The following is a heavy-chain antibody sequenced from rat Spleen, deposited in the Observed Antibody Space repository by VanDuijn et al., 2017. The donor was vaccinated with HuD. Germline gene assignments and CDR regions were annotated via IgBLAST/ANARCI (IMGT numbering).Heavy chain of an antibody. CDR1: GFTFSDYD. CDR3: TREFWAPDY. CDR2: INYDGSSI. Sequence: EVQLVESGGGLVQPGRSLKLSCAVSGFTFSDYDMSWVRQAPRKSLEWVATINYDGSSIYYRDTVKGRFTISRDDARNTLYLQMNSLRYEDTATYYCTREFWAPDYWSQGVMVTVSS. J-gene: IGHJ2*01. D-gene: IGHD4-6*01. V-gene: IGHV5-7*01.